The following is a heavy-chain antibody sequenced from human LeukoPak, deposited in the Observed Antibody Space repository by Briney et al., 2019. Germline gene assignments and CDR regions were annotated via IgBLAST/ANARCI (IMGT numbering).Heavy chain of an antibody. V-gene: IGHV3-23*01. CDR3: ARDQLVDAFDI. Sequence: GGPLRLSCAASGLTFSSYAMSWVRQAPGKGLEWVSAISGSGGSTYYADSVKGRFTISRDNSKNTLYLQMNSLRAEDTAVYYCARDQLVDAFDIWGQGTMVTVSS. D-gene: IGHD6-6*01. CDR2: ISGSGGST. J-gene: IGHJ3*02. CDR1: GLTFSSYA.